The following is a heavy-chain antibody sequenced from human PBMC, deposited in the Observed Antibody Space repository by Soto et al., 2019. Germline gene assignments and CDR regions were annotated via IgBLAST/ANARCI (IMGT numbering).Heavy chain of an antibody. J-gene: IGHJ4*02. V-gene: IGHV1-69*13. Sequence: GASVKVSCKASGGTFSSYAISWVRQAPGQGLEWMGGIIPIFGTANYAQKFQGRVTITADASTSTAYMEPSSLRSDDTAVYYCARSGAYCTSITCLFDSFWGLGTLVTVSS. CDR3: ARSGAYCTSITCLFDSF. CDR1: GGTFSSYA. D-gene: IGHD2-2*01. CDR2: IIPIFGTA.